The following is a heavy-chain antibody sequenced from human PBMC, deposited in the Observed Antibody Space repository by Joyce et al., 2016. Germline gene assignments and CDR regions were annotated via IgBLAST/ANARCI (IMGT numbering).Heavy chain of an antibody. J-gene: IGHJ3*01. CDR3: VRGRLLWFGDAFDV. CDR1: GFNFNNHG. V-gene: IGHV3-33*01. D-gene: IGHD3-10*01. CDR2: LYSDGQKA. Sequence: VQLVESGGGVVQPGRSLRLSCAASGFNFNNHGMHWVRQAPGKGVEWLAVLYSDGQKAYYADSVKGRFTISRDNFKYRLFLQMNSLTAEDTATYYCVRGRLLWFGDAFDVWGQGTMDIAS.